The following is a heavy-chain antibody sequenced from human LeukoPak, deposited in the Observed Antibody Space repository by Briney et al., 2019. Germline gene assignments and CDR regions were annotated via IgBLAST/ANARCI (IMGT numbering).Heavy chain of an antibody. CDR2: ISNTATTI. D-gene: IGHD1-26*01. Sequence: AGGSLRLSCAASGFTFSNYYMMWIRQAPGKGLEWISYISNTATTIYYADSVKGRFTISRDNAKNLLFLQMNRLRVEDTAVYYCARDNSGAYGDSGQGTLVTVSS. CDR3: ARDNSGAYGD. V-gene: IGHV3-11*01. J-gene: IGHJ4*02. CDR1: GFTFSNYY.